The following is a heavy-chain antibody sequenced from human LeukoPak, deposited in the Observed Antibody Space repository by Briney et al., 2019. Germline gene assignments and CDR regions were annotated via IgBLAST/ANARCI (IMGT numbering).Heavy chain of an antibody. Sequence: PGGSLRLSCAASGFTFRRYAMHWVGQAPGKGLEGVAVISYDGSNKYYADSVKGRFTISRDNSKNTLYLQMNSLRAEDTAVYYCARDWGSIVVVPAAPGNYFDYWGQGTLVTVSS. V-gene: IGHV3-30*04. D-gene: IGHD2-2*01. J-gene: IGHJ4*02. CDR2: ISYDGSNK. CDR1: GFTFRRYA. CDR3: ARDWGSIVVVPAAPGNYFDY.